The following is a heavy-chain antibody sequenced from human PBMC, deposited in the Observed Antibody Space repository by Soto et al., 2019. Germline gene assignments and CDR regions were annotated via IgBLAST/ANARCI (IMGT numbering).Heavy chain of an antibody. V-gene: IGHV4-59*01. CDR1: GGSISSYY. Sequence: QVKLQESGPRLVKPSETLSLTCTVSGGSISSYYWSWIRQPPGKGLEWIGYIYYSGRTNYNPSLKSRVTISVDTSKNQFSLKLSSVTAADTAVYYCARGYCSSTICYIWDNWFDPWGQGTLVTVSS. CDR3: ARGYCSSTICYIWDNWFDP. D-gene: IGHD2-2*02. J-gene: IGHJ5*02. CDR2: IYYSGRT.